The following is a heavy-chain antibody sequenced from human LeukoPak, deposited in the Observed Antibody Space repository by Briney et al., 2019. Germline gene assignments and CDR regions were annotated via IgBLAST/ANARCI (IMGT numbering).Heavy chain of an antibody. CDR1: GFTFSNYW. CDR2: IRSSGSTI. D-gene: IGHD4-23*01. Sequence: GGSLRLSCAASGFTFSNYWMIWVRQAPGKGLEWVSYIRSSGSTIYYADSVKGRFTISRDNAKNSLYLLMNSLRAEDTAVYYCARDFGRWFFDYWGQGTLVTVSS. V-gene: IGHV3-48*04. J-gene: IGHJ4*02. CDR3: ARDFGRWFFDY.